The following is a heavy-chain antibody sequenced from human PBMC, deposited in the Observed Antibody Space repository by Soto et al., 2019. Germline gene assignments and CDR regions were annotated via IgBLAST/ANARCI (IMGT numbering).Heavy chain of an antibody. J-gene: IGHJ4*02. D-gene: IGHD3-22*01. V-gene: IGHV1-3*01. CDR2: INAGNGDT. Sequence: SAELSCEESGDSFTSYPRHWARQYTRKGLEWMGWINAGNGDTKYSQKFQGRVTITRDTSAITAYMELSNLRSEDTAVYYCVRDWTHYDSSGPGDYWGQGTLVTVSS. CDR3: VRDWTHYDSSGPGDY. CDR1: GDSFTSYP.